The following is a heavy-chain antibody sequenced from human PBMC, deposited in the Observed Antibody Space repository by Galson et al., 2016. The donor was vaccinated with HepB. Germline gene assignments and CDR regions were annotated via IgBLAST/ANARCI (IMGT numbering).Heavy chain of an antibody. J-gene: IGHJ3*02. CDR3: ARAGGVANGYALDI. CDR1: GFTFNSHW. Sequence: SLRLSCAVSGFTFNSHWMTWIRQAPGQGLEWVAKMKEDGGQKYYVDSVQGRFTISRDNAKNSLYLQMNSLRAEDTAVYYCARAGGVANGYALDIWGQGTMVGVSS. V-gene: IGHV3-7*04. CDR2: MKEDGGQK. D-gene: IGHD1-26*01.